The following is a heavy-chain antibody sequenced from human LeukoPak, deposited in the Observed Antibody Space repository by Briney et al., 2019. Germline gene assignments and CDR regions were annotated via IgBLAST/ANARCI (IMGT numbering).Heavy chain of an antibody. Sequence: SETLSLTCTVSGGSIGSYYWSRIRQPPGKGLEWIGYIGYSGRTNYNPSLKSRVTISVDTSKSQFSLNLRSVTAADTAVYYCARDSEGPLFDPWGQGTLVTVSS. J-gene: IGHJ5*02. V-gene: IGHV4-59*01. CDR2: IGYSGRT. CDR1: GGSIGSYY. CDR3: ARDSEGPLFDP.